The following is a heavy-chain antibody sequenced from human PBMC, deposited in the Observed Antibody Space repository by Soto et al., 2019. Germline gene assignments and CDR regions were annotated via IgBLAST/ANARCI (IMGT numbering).Heavy chain of an antibody. CDR3: ARSVFP. J-gene: IGHJ5*02. CDR1: GGSISSGGYY. Sequence: QVQLQESGPGLVKPSQTLSLTCTVSGGSISSGGYYWNWIRQHPGKGLEWIGYIYYSGSTYYNPSLKSRVSISVDTSKNHFSLTLTSLTAADTAVYYCARSVFPWGRGTLVNVSS. V-gene: IGHV4-31*03. CDR2: IYYSGST.